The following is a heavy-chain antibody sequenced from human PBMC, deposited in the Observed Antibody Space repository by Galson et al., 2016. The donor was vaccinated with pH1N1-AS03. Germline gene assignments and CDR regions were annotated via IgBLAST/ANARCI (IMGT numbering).Heavy chain of an antibody. D-gene: IGHD3-3*01. CDR3: ARGGYDFWTGYLVDSFDY. CDR1: GFTFSDYY. CDR2: ITSSGGSGPTI. J-gene: IGHJ4*02. Sequence: SLRLSCAASGFTFSDYYMSWIRQAPGKGLEWISCITSSGGSGPTIYYADSVKGRFTISRDNAKSSLYLQMNSLRADDTSVYYCARGGYDFWTGYLVDSFDYWGQGALVTVSS. V-gene: IGHV3-11*01.